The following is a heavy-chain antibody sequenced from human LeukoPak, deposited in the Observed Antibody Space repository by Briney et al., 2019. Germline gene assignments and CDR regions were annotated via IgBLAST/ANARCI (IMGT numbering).Heavy chain of an antibody. CDR1: GYSFTSYW. V-gene: IGHV5-51*01. CDR2: IYPGDSDT. CDR3: ARQANHMVREVKSMYYFDY. D-gene: IGHD3-10*01. J-gene: IGHJ4*02. Sequence: GESLKISCKGSGYSFTSYWIGWVRQMPGKGLEWMGIIYPGDSDTRYSPSFQGQVTISADKSISTAYLQWSSLKASDTAMYYCARQANHMVREVKSMYYFDYWGQGTLVTVSS.